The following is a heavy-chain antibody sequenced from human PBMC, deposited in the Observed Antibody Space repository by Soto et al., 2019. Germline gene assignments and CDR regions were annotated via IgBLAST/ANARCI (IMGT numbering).Heavy chain of an antibody. D-gene: IGHD4-17*01. V-gene: IGHV5-51*01. CDR1: GYTFTSYW. J-gene: IGHJ4*02. CDR3: VRLEYGDRRFFAY. CDR2: IYAGDSDT. Sequence: GESLKISCMGSGYTFTSYWIGWVRQMPGKGLEWMGIIYAGDSDTRYSPSFQGQATISADKSIRTAYLQWTSLKASDTAMYYCVRLEYGDRRFFAYWGQGTLVTVSS.